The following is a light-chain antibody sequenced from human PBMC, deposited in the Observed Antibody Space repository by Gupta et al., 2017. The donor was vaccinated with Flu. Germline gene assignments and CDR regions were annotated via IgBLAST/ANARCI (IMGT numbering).Light chain of an antibody. CDR3: CSLALSRA. V-gene: IGLV2-11*03. J-gene: IGLJ1*01. Sequence: GQSVAISCTGTSSDVGAYNYVSWYQQHPGKAPKLMIYEVSNRPSGVPDRFSGSKSGNTAYXTXSGLQAXDEADYYCCSLALSRALGTGTKVTVL. CDR2: EVS. CDR1: SSDVGAYNY.